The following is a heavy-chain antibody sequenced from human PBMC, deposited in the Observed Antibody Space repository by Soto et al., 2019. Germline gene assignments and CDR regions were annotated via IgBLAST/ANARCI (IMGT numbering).Heavy chain of an antibody. D-gene: IGHD2-21*02. CDR3: ARGIVTATHFFDS. CDR2: IIPIYGTP. J-gene: IGHJ4*02. Sequence: QVQLVQSGAEVKKPGSSVKVSCKASGGTFSSFAFTWVRQAPGQGLEWMGGIIPIYGTPTYAQKFQGRVTITADESTTTSFMELSSLRSEDTALYFCARGIVTATHFFDSWGQGTLVTVSS. CDR1: GGTFSSFA. V-gene: IGHV1-69*01.